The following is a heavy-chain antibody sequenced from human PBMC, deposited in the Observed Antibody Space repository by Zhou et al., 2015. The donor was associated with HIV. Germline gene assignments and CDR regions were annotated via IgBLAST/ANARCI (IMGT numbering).Heavy chain of an antibody. CDR2: INPSGGST. Sequence: QVQLVQSGAEVKKPGASVKVSCKASGYTFTSYYMHWVRQAPGQGLEWMGIINPSGGSTSYAQKFQGRVTMTRDTSTSTVYMELSSLRSEDTAVYYCARVLNPNYYDTKGYDYWGQGTLVTVSS. D-gene: IGHD3-22*01. J-gene: IGHJ4*02. CDR3: ARVLNPNYYDTKGYDY. V-gene: IGHV1-46*01. CDR1: GYTFTSYY.